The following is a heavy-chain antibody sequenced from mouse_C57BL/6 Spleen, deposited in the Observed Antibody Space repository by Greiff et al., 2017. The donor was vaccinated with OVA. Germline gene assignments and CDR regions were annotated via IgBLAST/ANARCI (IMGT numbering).Heavy chain of an antibody. CDR3: ARKGFLHWYFDV. Sequence: QVHVKQPGAELVKPGASVKLSCKASGYTFTSYWMHWVKQRPGQGLEWIGMIHPNSGSTNYNEKFKSKATLTVDKSSSTAYMQLSSLTSEDSAVDYCARKGFLHWYFDVWGTGTTVTVSS. CDR2: IHPNSGST. CDR1: GYTFTSYW. V-gene: IGHV1-64*01. J-gene: IGHJ1*03.